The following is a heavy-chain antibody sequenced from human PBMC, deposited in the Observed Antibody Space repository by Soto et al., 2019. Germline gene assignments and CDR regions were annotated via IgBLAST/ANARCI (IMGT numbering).Heavy chain of an antibody. V-gene: IGHV3-23*01. J-gene: IGHJ4*02. CDR1: GFTFTTYA. CDR2: ISGGGAVT. Sequence: GGSLRLSCAPSGFTFTTYAMTWVRQAPGKGLEWVSSISGGGAVTFYADSVRGRFTISRDNSKNRLYLQMNNLRAGDTALYYCAKIITSAATGFWGQGTLVTVSS. D-gene: IGHD2-15*01. CDR3: AKIITSAATGF.